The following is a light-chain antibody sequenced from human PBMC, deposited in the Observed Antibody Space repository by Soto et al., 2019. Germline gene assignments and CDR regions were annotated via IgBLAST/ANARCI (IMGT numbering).Light chain of an antibody. Sequence: QAVVTQPASVSGSPGQSITISCTGTSSDIGGHNYVSWYQQHPGKAPKLMIYEVNNRPSGVSSRFSGSKSGNTASLTISGLQAEDEADYYCSSYAGNKTVVFGGGTKLTVL. CDR3: SSYAGNKTVV. CDR1: SSDIGGHNY. V-gene: IGLV2-14*01. CDR2: EVN. J-gene: IGLJ3*02.